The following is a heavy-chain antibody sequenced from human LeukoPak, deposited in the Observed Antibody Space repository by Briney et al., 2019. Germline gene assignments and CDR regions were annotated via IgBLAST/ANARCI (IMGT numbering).Heavy chain of an antibody. CDR3: ARGGRAYYDSSGYDYYFDY. CDR2: IKHDGSEK. Sequence: PGGSLRPSCAASGFTFSSYWMSWVRQAPGKGLEWVANIKHDGSEKYYVDSVKGRFTISRDNAKNSLYLQMNSLRAEDTAVYYCARGGRAYYDSSGYDYYFDYWGQGTLVTVSS. J-gene: IGHJ4*02. CDR1: GFTFSSYW. D-gene: IGHD3-22*01. V-gene: IGHV3-7*01.